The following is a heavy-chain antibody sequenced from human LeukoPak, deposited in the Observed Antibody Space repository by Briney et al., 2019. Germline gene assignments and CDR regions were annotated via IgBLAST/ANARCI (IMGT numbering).Heavy chain of an antibody. CDR2: INSDGSST. Sequence: GGSLRLSCAASGFTFSSYWMHWVRQAPGKGLVWVSRINSDGSSTSYADSVKGRFTISRDNAKNTLYLQMNSPRAEDTAVYYCARDGGSYHDFDYWGQGTLVTVSS. CDR3: ARDGGSYHDFDY. CDR1: GFTFSSYW. J-gene: IGHJ4*02. D-gene: IGHD1-26*01. V-gene: IGHV3-74*01.